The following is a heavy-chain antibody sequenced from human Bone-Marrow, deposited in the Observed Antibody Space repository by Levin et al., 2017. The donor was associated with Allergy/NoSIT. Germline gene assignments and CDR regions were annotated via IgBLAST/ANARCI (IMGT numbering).Heavy chain of an antibody. CDR1: GGTFSSYA. V-gene: IGHV1-69*13. Sequence: SVTVSCKASGGTFSSYAISWVRQAPGQGLEWMGGIIPIFGTANYAQKFQGRVTITADESTSTAYMELSSLRSEDTAVYYCARPGHCSGGSCYSGLDYWGQGTLVTVSS. D-gene: IGHD2-15*01. J-gene: IGHJ4*02. CDR3: ARPGHCSGGSCYSGLDY. CDR2: IIPIFGTA.